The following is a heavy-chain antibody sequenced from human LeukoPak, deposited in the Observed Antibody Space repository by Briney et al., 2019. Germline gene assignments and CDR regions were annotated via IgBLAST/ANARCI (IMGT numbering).Heavy chain of an antibody. CDR3: ARDQEGFDY. V-gene: IGHV1-18*01. Sequence: ASVKVSCKASGYTFTSYGISWVRQAPGQGLEWMGWISAHNGNTNYAQKFQGRVTVARDTSTSTVHMELSGLRSEDTAVYYCARDQEGFDYWGQGTLVTVSS. CDR1: GYTFTSYG. J-gene: IGHJ4*02. CDR2: ISAHNGNT.